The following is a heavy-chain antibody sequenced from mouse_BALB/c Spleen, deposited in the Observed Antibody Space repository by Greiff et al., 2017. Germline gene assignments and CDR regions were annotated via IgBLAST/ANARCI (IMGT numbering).Heavy chain of an antibody. CDR2: ISTYYGDA. D-gene: IGHD2-4*01. V-gene: IGHV1S137*01. CDR3: AREVGLRFDY. CDR1: GYTFTDYA. Sequence: VQLQESGAELVRPGVSVKISCKGSGYTFTDYAMHWVKQSHAKSLEWIGVISTYYGDASYNQKFKGKATMTVDKSSSTAYMELARLTSEDSAIYYCAREVGLRFDYWGQGTTLTVSS. J-gene: IGHJ2*01.